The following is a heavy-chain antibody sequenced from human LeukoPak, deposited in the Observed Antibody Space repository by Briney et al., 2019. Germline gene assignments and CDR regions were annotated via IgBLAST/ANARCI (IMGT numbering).Heavy chain of an antibody. J-gene: IGHJ5*02. CDR2: ISSSGSTI. CDR1: GFTFSSYE. Sequence: GGSLRLSCAASGFTFSSYEMNWVRQAPGKGLEWVSYISSSGSTIYYADSVKGRFTISRDNAKNSLYLQMNSLRAEDTAVYYCARGVRIMYYDFWSGYYNWFDPWGQGTLVTVSS. D-gene: IGHD3-3*01. V-gene: IGHV3-48*03. CDR3: ARGVRIMYYDFWSGYYNWFDP.